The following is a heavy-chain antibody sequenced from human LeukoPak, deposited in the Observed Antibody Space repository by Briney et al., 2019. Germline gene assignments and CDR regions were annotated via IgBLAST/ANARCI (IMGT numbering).Heavy chain of an antibody. J-gene: IGHJ4*02. CDR1: GFTFSSYS. D-gene: IGHD2-21*02. CDR2: ISTSSTYI. Sequence: GGSLRLSCAASGFTFSSYSMNWVRQAPGKGLEWVSYISTSSTYIYYADSVKGRFTISRDDAKGSLFLQMNSLRAEDTAVYYCATLRDTVTFDYWGQGSLVTVSS. CDR3: ATLRDTVTFDY. V-gene: IGHV3-21*01.